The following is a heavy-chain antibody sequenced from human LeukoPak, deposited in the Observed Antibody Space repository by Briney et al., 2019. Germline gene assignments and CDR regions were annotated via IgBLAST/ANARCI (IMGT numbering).Heavy chain of an antibody. V-gene: IGHV7-4-1*02. CDR1: GYIFSDYF. CDR2: INTNTGNP. J-gene: IGHJ4*02. CDR3: ARVRSYGYSDY. Sequence: GASVKVSCKTSGYIFSDYFIHWMRQAPGQGLEWMGWINTNTGNPTYAQGFTGRFVFSLDTSVSTAYLQISSLKAEDTAVYYCARVRSYGYSDYWGQGTLVTVSS. D-gene: IGHD5-18*01.